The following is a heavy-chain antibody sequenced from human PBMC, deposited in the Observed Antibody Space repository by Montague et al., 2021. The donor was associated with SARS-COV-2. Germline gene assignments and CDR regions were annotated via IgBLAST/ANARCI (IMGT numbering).Heavy chain of an antibody. CDR3: ARAAGNYDILTGYYDY. J-gene: IGHJ4*02. CDR1: GFTFSSYA. D-gene: IGHD3-9*01. CDR2: ISYDGSNK. Sequence: SLRLSFSASGFTFSSYAMHWVRQAPGKGLEWVAVISYDGSNKYYADSVKGRFTISRDNSKNTLYLQMNSLRAEDMAVYYCARAAGNYDILTGYYDYWGQGTLVTVSS. V-gene: IGHV3-30*04.